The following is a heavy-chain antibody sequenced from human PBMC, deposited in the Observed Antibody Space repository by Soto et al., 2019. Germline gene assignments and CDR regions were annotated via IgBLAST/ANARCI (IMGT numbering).Heavy chain of an antibody. Sequence: QVQLQQWGAGLLKPSETLSLTCAVYGGSFSGYYWSWIRQPPGKGLEWIGEINHSGSTNYNPSLKRRATISVDTSMNQFSLKLSSVTAADTAVYYCARGWGALFDYWGQGALVTVSS. V-gene: IGHV4-34*01. CDR3: ARGWGALFDY. CDR1: GGSFSGYY. J-gene: IGHJ4*02. D-gene: IGHD7-27*01. CDR2: INHSGST.